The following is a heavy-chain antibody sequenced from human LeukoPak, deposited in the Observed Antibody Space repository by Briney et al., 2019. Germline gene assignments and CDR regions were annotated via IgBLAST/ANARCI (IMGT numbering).Heavy chain of an antibody. D-gene: IGHD6-13*01. CDR3: ARVRGSGAAARRGMDV. J-gene: IGHJ6*02. CDR1: GGSISSYY. Sequence: SETLSLTCTASGGSISSYYWSWIRQPPGKGLEWIGYVYYSGSTNYNPSLKSRVTISVDTSKNQFSLKLSSVTAADTAVYYCARVRGSGAAARRGMDVWGQGTTVTVSS. V-gene: IGHV4-59*01. CDR2: VYYSGST.